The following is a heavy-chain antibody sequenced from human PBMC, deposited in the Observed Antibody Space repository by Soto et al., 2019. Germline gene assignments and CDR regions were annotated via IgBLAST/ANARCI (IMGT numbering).Heavy chain of an antibody. Sequence: SETLSLTCAVSGDSINSNYCWTWVRQPPGKGLEWIAEIYYSGGTSYNPSLKSRVTISMDKSKNQFSLNLTSVTAADTAMYYCARWGPYSVVVVTNWFDPWGQGTLVTVSS. D-gene: IGHD2-21*02. J-gene: IGHJ5*02. CDR3: ARWGPYSVVVVTNWFDP. V-gene: IGHV4-4*02. CDR2: IYYSGGT. CDR1: GDSINSNYC.